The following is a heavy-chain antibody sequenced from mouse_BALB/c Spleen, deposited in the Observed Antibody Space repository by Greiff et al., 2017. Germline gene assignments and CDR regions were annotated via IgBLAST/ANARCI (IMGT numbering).Heavy chain of an antibody. D-gene: IGHD2-1*01. CDR3: ARDRGNGNHYWDY. CDR1: GFSLTGYG. Sequence: VKLMESGPGLVAPSQSLSITCTVSGFSLTGYGVNWVRQPPGKGLEWLGMIWGDGSTDYNSALKSRLSISKDNSKSQVFLKMNSLQTDDTARYYCARDRGNGNHYWDYWGQGTTLTGSS. CDR2: IWGDGST. V-gene: IGHV2-6-7*01. J-gene: IGHJ2*01.